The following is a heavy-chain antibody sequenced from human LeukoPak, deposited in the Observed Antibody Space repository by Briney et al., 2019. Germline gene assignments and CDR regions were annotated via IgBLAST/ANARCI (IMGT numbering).Heavy chain of an antibody. V-gene: IGHV3-15*01. Sequence: PGGSLRLSCAAPGFTFSNAWMSWVRQAPGKGLEWVGRIKSKTDGGTTDYAAPVKGRFTISRDDSKNTLYLQMNSLKTEDTAVYYCTTSITMIVVARGAFDIWGQGTMVTVSS. CDR2: IKSKTDGGTT. CDR3: TTSITMIVVARGAFDI. J-gene: IGHJ3*02. D-gene: IGHD3-22*01. CDR1: GFTFSNAW.